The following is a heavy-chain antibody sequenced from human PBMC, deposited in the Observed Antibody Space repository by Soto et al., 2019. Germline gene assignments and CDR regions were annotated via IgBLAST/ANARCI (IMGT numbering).Heavy chain of an antibody. V-gene: IGHV3-23*01. Sequence: GGSLRLSCAASGFSLKNYAMTWVRQAPGKGLEWVSGITGSGDKTYYADSVKGRFTISRDNAKKTLYLQMNSLTAADTAVYYCARDLENCGGECSSAFDIWGQGTMVTVSS. CDR3: ARDLENCGGECSSAFDI. D-gene: IGHD2-21*01. CDR1: GFSLKNYA. J-gene: IGHJ3*02. CDR2: ITGSGDKT.